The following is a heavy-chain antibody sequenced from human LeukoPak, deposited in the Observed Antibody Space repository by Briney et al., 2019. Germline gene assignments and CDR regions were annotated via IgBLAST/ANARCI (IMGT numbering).Heavy chain of an antibody. CDR1: GFTFSSYW. CDR2: IKQDGSEK. Sequence: GGSLRLSCAASGFTFSSYWMSWVRQAPGKGLEWVANIKQDGSEKYYVDSVKGRFTISRDNSKNTLYLQMNSLRAEDTAVYYCAKDFPISQYLNLLPSGMDVWGKGTTVTVSS. J-gene: IGHJ6*03. CDR3: AKDFPISQYLNLLPSGMDV. V-gene: IGHV3-7*01. D-gene: IGHD2-15*01.